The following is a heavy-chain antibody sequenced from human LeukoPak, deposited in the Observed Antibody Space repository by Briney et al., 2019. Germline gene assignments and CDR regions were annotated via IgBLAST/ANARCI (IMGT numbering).Heavy chain of an antibody. CDR3: ARGLPIVATTYNWFDP. CDR2: MNPNSGNT. CDR1: GYTFTSYD. J-gene: IGHJ5*02. D-gene: IGHD5-12*01. Sequence: GASVKISCKASGYTFTSYDINWARQATGQGLEWMGWMNPNSGNTGYAQKFQGRVTMTRNTSISTAYMELRSLRSDDTAVYYCARGLPIVATTYNWFDPWGQGTLVTVSS. V-gene: IGHV1-8*01.